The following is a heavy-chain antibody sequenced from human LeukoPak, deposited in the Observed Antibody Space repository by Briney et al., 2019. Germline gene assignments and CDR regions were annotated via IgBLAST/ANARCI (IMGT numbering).Heavy chain of an antibody. D-gene: IGHD5-12*01. CDR2: ISYDGSKK. V-gene: IGHV3-30*03. J-gene: IGHJ4*02. CDR3: ARSAAAGRIVATFGY. Sequence: GGSLRLSCAASGFTFSSYGMHWVRQAPGKGLEWVAIISYDGSKKYYADSVKGRFTISRDNSKNTLYLQMNSLRAEDTAVYYCARSAAAGRIVATFGYWGQGTLVIVSS. CDR1: GFTFSSYG.